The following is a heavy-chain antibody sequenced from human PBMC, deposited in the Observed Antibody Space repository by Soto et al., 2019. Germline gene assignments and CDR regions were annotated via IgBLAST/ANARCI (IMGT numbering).Heavy chain of an antibody. D-gene: IGHD3-10*01. Sequence: ASVKVSCKASGYTFTGYYMHWVRQAPGQGLEWMGWINPNSGGTNYAQKFQGWVTMTRDTSISTAYMELSRLRSDDTAVYYCAREANYYGSGSYYNPRAFDIWGQGTMV. J-gene: IGHJ3*02. CDR1: GYTFTGYY. CDR3: AREANYYGSGSYYNPRAFDI. CDR2: INPNSGGT. V-gene: IGHV1-2*04.